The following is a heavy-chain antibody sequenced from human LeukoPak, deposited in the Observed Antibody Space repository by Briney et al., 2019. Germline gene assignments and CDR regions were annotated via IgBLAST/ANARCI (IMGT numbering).Heavy chain of an antibody. CDR1: GFSVSSDY. Sequence: GGSLRLSCVGSGFSVSSDYMSWVRQAPGGGLEWVSIIYSDGSTYYANSVKGRFSIYRDSSKNTLYLQMNSLRGDDTAIYYCARDSGFSDYAYWGQGTQVTVSP. CDR2: IYSDGST. CDR3: ARDSGFSDYAY. J-gene: IGHJ4*02. V-gene: IGHV3-66*01. D-gene: IGHD4-17*01.